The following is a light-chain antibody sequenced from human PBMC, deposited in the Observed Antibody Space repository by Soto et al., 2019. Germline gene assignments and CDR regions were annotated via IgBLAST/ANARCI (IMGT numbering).Light chain of an antibody. CDR1: QSISSW. CDR3: QQYENYWT. V-gene: IGKV1-5*01. J-gene: IGKJ1*01. Sequence: DIQMTQSPSTLSATAGDRVTITCRASQSISSWLAWYRQKPGKAPKLLIYDASNLESGVPSRFSGSGSGIEFTLTISNLQPDDIATYYCQQYENYWTFGQGTKVDIK. CDR2: DAS.